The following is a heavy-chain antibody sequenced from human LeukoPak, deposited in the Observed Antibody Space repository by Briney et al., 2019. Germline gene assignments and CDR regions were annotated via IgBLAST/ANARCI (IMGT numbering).Heavy chain of an antibody. CDR2: IYYSGST. CDR1: GGSISSSSYY. V-gene: IGHV4-39*07. D-gene: IGHD5-18*01. Sequence: SETLSLTCTVSGGSISSSSYYWGWIHQPPGKGLEWTGSIYYSGSTNYNPSLKSRVTISVDTSKNQFSLKLSSVTAADTAVYYCAREDTAMETGSLDWGQGTLDTVSS. J-gene: IGHJ4*02. CDR3: AREDTAMETGSLD.